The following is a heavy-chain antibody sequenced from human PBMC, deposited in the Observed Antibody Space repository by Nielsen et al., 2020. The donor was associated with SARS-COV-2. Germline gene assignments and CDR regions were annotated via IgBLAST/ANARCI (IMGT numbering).Heavy chain of an antibody. CDR1: GFTFSNYW. D-gene: IGHD7-27*01. CDR3: TRDGHHWDLDN. V-gene: IGHV3-74*01. J-gene: IGHJ4*02. Sequence: GESLKISCAASGFTFSNYWMHWVRQAPGTGLVWVARVSMEGRGTTYADSVKGRFTISRDTAENTLHLDMSSLRVGDSAVYYCTRDGHHWDLDNWGQGALVTVSS. CDR2: VSMEGRGT.